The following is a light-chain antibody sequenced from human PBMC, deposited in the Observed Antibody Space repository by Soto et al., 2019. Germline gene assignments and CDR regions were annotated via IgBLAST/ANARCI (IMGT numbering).Light chain of an antibody. J-gene: IGKJ1*01. CDR2: GAS. V-gene: IGKV3-20*01. Sequence: EIVLTQSPGPLSLSPGERATLSCRASQSVRSSYLAWYQQKPGQAPRLTIYGASSRATGIPDRFSGSGSGTDFTLTISSLQSEDVAVYYCQQYNNWPRTFGQGTKVDI. CDR1: QSVRSSY. CDR3: QQYNNWPRT.